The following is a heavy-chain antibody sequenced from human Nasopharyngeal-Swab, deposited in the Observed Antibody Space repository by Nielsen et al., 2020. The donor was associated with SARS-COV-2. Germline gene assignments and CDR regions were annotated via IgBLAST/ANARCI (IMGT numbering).Heavy chain of an antibody. V-gene: IGHV3-74*01. CDR3: ARVPGYSYGFGY. D-gene: IGHD5-18*01. CDR2: INSDGSST. J-gene: IGHJ4*02. Sequence: GESLKISCAVSGFTFSTYWMHWVRQAPGKGLVWVSRINSDGSSTSYADSVKGRFTISRDNAKNTLYLQMNSLRAEDTAVYYCARVPGYSYGFGYWGQGTLVTVSS. CDR1: GFTFSTYW.